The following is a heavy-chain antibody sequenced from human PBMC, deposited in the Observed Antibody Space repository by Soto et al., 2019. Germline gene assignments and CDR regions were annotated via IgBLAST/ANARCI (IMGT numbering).Heavy chain of an antibody. J-gene: IGHJ4*02. Sequence: ASVKVSCKASGYTFTSYGISWVRQAPGQGLEWMGWISAYNGSTNYAQKFQGRVTMTRDTSTSTAYMELSSLRSEDTAVYYCANSPIAAGSPDYWGQGTLVTVSS. CDR1: GYTFTSYG. V-gene: IGHV1-18*01. CDR3: ANSPIAAGSPDY. D-gene: IGHD6-13*01. CDR2: ISAYNGST.